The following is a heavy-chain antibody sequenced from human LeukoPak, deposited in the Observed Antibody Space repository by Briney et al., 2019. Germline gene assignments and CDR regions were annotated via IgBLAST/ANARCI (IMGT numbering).Heavy chain of an antibody. V-gene: IGHV4-39*07. Sequence: SETLSLTCTVSGGSISSSSYYWGWIRQPPGKGLEWIGSIYYSGSTYYNPSLKSRVTISVDTSKNQFSLKLSSVTAADTAVYYCARAKVNSSGWFFDYWGQGTLVTVSS. CDR3: ARAKVNSSGWFFDY. J-gene: IGHJ4*02. D-gene: IGHD6-19*01. CDR2: IYYSGST. CDR1: GGSISSSSYY.